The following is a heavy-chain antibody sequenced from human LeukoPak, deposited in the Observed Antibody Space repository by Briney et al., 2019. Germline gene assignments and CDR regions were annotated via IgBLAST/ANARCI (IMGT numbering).Heavy chain of an antibody. CDR2: INHSGST. CDR3: ARRGLTMVRGVIKKAYYYYYMDV. Sequence: SETLSLTCTVSGGSISSSSYYWGWIRQPPGKGLEWIGEINHSGSTNYNPSLKSRVTISVDTSKNQFSLKLSSVTAADTAVYYCARRGLTMVRGVIKKAYYYYYMDVWGKGTTVTISS. V-gene: IGHV4-39*07. D-gene: IGHD3-10*01. CDR1: GGSISSSSYY. J-gene: IGHJ6*03.